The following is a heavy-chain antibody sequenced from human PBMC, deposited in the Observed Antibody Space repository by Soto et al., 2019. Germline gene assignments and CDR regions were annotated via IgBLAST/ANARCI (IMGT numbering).Heavy chain of an antibody. Sequence: QVQLQQWGAGLLKPSETLSLTCAVYGGSFSGYYWSWIRQPPGKGLEWIGEINHSGSTNYNPSLKSRVTISVETSKNQFSLKLSSVTAADTAVYYCATVVVVAATPSWFDPWGQGTLVTVSS. CDR1: GGSFSGYY. V-gene: IGHV4-34*01. CDR2: INHSGST. CDR3: ATVVVVAATPSWFDP. D-gene: IGHD2-15*01. J-gene: IGHJ5*02.